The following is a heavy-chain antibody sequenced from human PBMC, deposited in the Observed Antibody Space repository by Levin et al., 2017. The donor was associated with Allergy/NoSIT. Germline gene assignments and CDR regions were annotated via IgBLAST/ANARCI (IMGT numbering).Heavy chain of an antibody. CDR1: GGSISSSNW. CDR2: IYHSGST. Sequence: SETLSLTCAVSGGSISSSNWWSWVRQPPGKGLEWLGEIYHSGSTNYNPSLKSRVTISVDKSKNQFSLKLSSVTAADTAVYYCARGRSWPPDYYYYYYMDGWGKGTTVTVSS. CDR3: ARGRSWPPDYYYYYYMDG. D-gene: IGHD2-15*01. V-gene: IGHV4-4*02. J-gene: IGHJ6*03.